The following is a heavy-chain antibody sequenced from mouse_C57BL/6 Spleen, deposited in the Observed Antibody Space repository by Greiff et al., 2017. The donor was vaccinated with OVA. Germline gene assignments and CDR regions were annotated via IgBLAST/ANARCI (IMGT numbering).Heavy chain of an antibody. J-gene: IGHJ2*01. CDR3: ARWGNYFYFDY. CDR2: IDPSDSET. CDR1: GYTFTCYW. D-gene: IGHD2-1*01. V-gene: IGHV1-52*01. Sequence: QVQPQQPGAELVRPGSSVKLSCQASGYTFTCYWLHWVKQRPIQGLEWIGNIDPSDSETHYNQKFQGKATLTVDKSSSTAYMQLRSLTSEDSAVYYCARWGNYFYFDYWGQGTTLTVSS.